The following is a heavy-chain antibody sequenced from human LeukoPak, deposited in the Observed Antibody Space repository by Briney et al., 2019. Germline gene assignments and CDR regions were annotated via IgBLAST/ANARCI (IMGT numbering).Heavy chain of an antibody. CDR1: GFTLSTYA. J-gene: IGHJ4*02. V-gene: IGHV3-30-3*02. D-gene: IGHD6-6*01. CDR2: IGYDGSFS. CDR3: ATESSLSK. Sequence: GGSLRLSCVASGFTLSTYAMDWVRQAPGGGLEWVADIGYDGSFSNYAYSVKGRFTVSRDNSKNPLYLQMNSLRLDDTAVYYCATESSLSKWGQGTLVTVSS.